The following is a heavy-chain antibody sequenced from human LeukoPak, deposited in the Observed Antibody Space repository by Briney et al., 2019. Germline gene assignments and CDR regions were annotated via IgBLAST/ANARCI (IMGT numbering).Heavy chain of an antibody. CDR3: ARNPYEYYFDY. D-gene: IGHD5-12*01. Sequence: SVKVSCKASGGTFSSYAISWVRQAPGQGLEWMGGIIPIFSRANYAQKFQGRVTITTDESTSTAYMELSSLRSEDTAVYYCARNPYEYYFDYWGQGTLLTVSS. J-gene: IGHJ4*02. V-gene: IGHV1-69*05. CDR1: GGTFSSYA. CDR2: IIPIFSRA.